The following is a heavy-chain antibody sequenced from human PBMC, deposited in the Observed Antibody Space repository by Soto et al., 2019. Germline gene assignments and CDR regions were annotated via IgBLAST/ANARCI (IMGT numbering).Heavy chain of an antibody. CDR2: IIPIFGTA. V-gene: IGHV1-69*01. J-gene: IGHJ4*02. Sequence: QVQLVQSGAEVKKPGSSVKVSCKASGGTFSSYAISWVRQAPRQGLEWMGGIIPIFGTANSAQKFQARVTITADESTSTAYMELSSLRSEDTAVYYCAREVGRDGYNSYYFDYWGQGTLVTVSS. CDR1: GGTFSSYA. D-gene: IGHD5-12*01. CDR3: AREVGRDGYNSYYFDY.